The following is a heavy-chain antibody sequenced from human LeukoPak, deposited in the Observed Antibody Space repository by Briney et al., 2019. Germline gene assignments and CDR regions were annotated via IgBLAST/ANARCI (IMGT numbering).Heavy chain of an antibody. CDR3: ARDAGYGSGSYNDY. D-gene: IGHD3-10*01. V-gene: IGHV4-34*01. Sequence: SETLSLTCAVYGESFSKYYWSWIRQPPGKGLEWIGEINHSGSTNYNPSLKSRVTMSVDTSKNQFSLKLSSVTAADTAVYYCARDAGYGSGSYNDYWGQGTLVTVSS. J-gene: IGHJ4*02. CDR1: GESFSKYY. CDR2: INHSGST.